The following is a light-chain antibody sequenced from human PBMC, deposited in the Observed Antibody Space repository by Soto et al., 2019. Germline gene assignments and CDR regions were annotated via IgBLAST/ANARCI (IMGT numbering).Light chain of an antibody. J-gene: IGLJ2*01. Sequence: QAVVTQEPSLTVSQGETVTLTCGSSTGAVTSGHYSYWFQQKPGQAPRTLIYHTSNKHSWTPARFSGSLFGGKAALTLSGAQPEDEAEYYCLLFYSGPGVFGGGTKVTVL. V-gene: IGLV7-46*01. CDR1: TGAVTSGHY. CDR2: HTS. CDR3: LLFYSGPGV.